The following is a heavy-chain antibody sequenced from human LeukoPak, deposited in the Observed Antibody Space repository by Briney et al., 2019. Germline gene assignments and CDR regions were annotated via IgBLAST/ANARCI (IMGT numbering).Heavy chain of an antibody. J-gene: IGHJ3*02. V-gene: IGHV5-51*01. CDR2: IYPGDSDT. CDR1: GYSFTSYW. D-gene: IGHD3-10*01. Sequence: GESLKISCKGSGYSFTSYWIGWVRQMPGKGLEWMGIIYPGDSDTRYSPSFQGQVTISADKSISTAYLQWSSLKASDTAMYYCARRGFAVSYYGSGSPTTDAFDIWGQGTMVTVSS. CDR3: ARRGFAVSYYGSGSPTTDAFDI.